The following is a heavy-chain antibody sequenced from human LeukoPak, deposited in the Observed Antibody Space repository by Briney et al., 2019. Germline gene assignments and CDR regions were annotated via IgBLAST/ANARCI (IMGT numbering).Heavy chain of an antibody. Sequence: PGGSLRLSCAASGFTFSSYWMHWVRQAPGKGLEWVAVISYDGSNKYYADSVKGRFTISRDNSKNTLYLQMNSLRAEDTAVYYCAVQRTLWQQVLDHWGQGVLVTVSS. CDR3: AVQRTLWQQVLDH. CDR1: GFTFSSYW. D-gene: IGHD6-13*01. CDR2: ISYDGSNK. J-gene: IGHJ4*02. V-gene: IGHV3-30*03.